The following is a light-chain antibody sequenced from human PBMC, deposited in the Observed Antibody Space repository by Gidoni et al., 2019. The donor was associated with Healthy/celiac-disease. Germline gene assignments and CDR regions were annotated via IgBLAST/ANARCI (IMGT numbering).Light chain of an antibody. CDR1: QSVSSSY. J-gene: IGKJ1*01. Sequence: ELVLTQSAGTLSWAPGARATLSCRASQSVSSSYLAWYQQKPGQAPRRLIYGASSRATGIPDRFSGSGSGTDFTLTISRLEPEDFAVYYCQQYGSSLWTFGQGTKVEIK. CDR3: QQYGSSLWT. CDR2: GAS. V-gene: IGKV3-20*01.